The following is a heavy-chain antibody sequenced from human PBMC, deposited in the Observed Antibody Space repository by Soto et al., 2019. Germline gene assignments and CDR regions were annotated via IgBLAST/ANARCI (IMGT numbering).Heavy chain of an antibody. CDR3: ARDGIAAVYPSFYGMDV. CDR2: IYYSGST. CDR1: GGSISSYY. J-gene: IGHJ6*02. V-gene: IGHV4-59*01. D-gene: IGHD6-13*01. Sequence: QVQLQEPGPGLVKPSETLALTCTVSGGSISSYYWSWIRQRPGQGLEWICYIYYSGSTKYNPSLQSPVTMSVETSKNQVTLKLSSVTSADKAGYYCARDGIAAVYPSFYGMDVWVQGTTVTVSS.